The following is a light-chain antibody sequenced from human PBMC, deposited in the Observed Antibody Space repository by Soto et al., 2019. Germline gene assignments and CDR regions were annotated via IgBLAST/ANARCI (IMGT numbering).Light chain of an antibody. Sequence: DIQMTQSPSSVSASVGARVTITCRASQDISSWLAWFQQKPGEAPKLLLYGAANLQSGAPSRVSGSGAATEFTRTISSLQPEDFATYDGQQDNDFPHAFGGGARVESK. CDR1: QDISSW. J-gene: IGKJ4*01. CDR3: QQDNDFPHA. V-gene: IGKV1-12*01. CDR2: GAA.